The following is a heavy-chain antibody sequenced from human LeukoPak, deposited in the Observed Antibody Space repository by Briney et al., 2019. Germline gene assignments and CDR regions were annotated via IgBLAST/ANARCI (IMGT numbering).Heavy chain of an antibody. CDR1: GYTFTGYY. CDR2: INPKSGGT. CDR3: ARNGDLTGFDY. J-gene: IGHJ4*02. D-gene: IGHD4-17*01. V-gene: IGHV1-2*02. Sequence: GASVKVSCKASGYTFTGYYMHWVRQAPGQGLEWMGWINPKSGGTNYAQKFQGRVTMTRDTSISTAYMELSRLRSDDTAVYYCARNGDLTGFDYWGQGTLVPVSS.